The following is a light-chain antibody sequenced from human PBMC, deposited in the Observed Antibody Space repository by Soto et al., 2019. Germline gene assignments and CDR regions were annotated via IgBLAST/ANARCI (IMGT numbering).Light chain of an antibody. J-gene: IGKJ5*01. V-gene: IGKV1-39*01. CDR1: ETISNF. Sequence: DIQMTQSPSSLSSSVGDIVTITCRSSETISNFLNWYQKKPGKAPQLLIYGASTLQRGVPSRFSGSGSGTDFTLTIGSLQPADSATYYCQQSYSPPPITFGQGTRLEIK. CDR3: QQSYSPPPIT. CDR2: GAS.